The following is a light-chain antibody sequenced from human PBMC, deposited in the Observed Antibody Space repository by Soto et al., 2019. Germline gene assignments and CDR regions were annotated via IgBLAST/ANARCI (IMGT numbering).Light chain of an antibody. CDR3: SSFTTSYFYV. J-gene: IGLJ1*01. CDR1: GSDIGAYNY. V-gene: IGLV2-14*01. CDR2: GVT. Sequence: QSVLTQPASVSGSPGQSITISCTGSGSDIGAYNYVSWYQQHPGEAPKLLIHGVTRRPSGVSSRFSASKSAYTASLTISGLQAEDEATYFCSSFTTSYFYVFGPGTKVTVL.